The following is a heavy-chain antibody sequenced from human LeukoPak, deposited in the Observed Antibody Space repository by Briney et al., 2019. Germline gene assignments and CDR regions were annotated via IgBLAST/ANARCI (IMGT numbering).Heavy chain of an antibody. Sequence: GASVRVSCKASGYTFTSYDINWVRPATGQGLEWMGWMNPNSGSTGYAHKFQGRVTITRNTSISTAYMELSGLRSEDTAVYYCARGRSTGYAYYFEYWGQGTMVTVSS. CDR3: ARGRSTGYAYYFEY. V-gene: IGHV1-8*03. J-gene: IGHJ4*02. D-gene: IGHD5-12*01. CDR1: GYTFTSYD. CDR2: MNPNSGST.